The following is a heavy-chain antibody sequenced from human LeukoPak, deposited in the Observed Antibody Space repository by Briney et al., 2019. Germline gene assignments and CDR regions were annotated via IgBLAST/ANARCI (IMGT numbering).Heavy chain of an antibody. V-gene: IGHV1-8*01. Sequence: ASVKVSCKASGYTFTSYDINWVRQAAGQGLEWMGWMNPNSGNTGYAQKFQGRVTMTRNTSISTAYMELSSLRSEDTAVYYCARGPLYNSYYYYMDVWGKGTTVTISS. CDR2: MNPNSGNT. D-gene: IGHD1-14*01. CDR3: ARGPLYNSYYYYMDV. J-gene: IGHJ6*03. CDR1: GYTFTSYD.